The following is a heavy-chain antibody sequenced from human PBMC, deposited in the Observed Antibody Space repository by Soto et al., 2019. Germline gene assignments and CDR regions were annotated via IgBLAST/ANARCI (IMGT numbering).Heavy chain of an antibody. J-gene: IGHJ5*02. Sequence: QVTLKESGPVLVKPTETLTLTCTLSAFPISNGRMGVSWIRQPPGRALEWLAHIFSNDEKSYNTSLKSRLTISKDTSKSQVVLTMTNIDPIDTATHYCARIRFSTTGHWFDPWGQGTLVTVSS. CDR2: IFSNDEK. CDR1: AFPISNGRMG. D-gene: IGHD4-17*01. CDR3: ARIRFSTTGHWFDP. V-gene: IGHV2-26*01.